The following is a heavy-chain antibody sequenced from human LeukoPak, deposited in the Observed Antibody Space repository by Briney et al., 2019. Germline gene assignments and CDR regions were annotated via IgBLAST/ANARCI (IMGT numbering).Heavy chain of an antibody. J-gene: IGHJ4*02. CDR1: GGSISSGDYY. CDR2: IYYSGST. D-gene: IGHD3-10*01. CDR3: ARGYGSGWVDY. V-gene: IGHV4-30-4*01. Sequence: SETLSLTCTVSGGSISSGDYYWSWIRQPPRKGLEWIGYIYYSGSTYYNPSLKSRVTISVDTSKNQFSLKLSSVTAADTAVYYCARGYGSGWVDYWGQGTLVTVSS.